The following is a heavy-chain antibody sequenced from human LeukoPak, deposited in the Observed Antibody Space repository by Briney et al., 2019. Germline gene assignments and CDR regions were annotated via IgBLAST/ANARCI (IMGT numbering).Heavy chain of an antibody. D-gene: IGHD1-1*01. CDR2: IYYSGST. V-gene: IGHV4-59*01. CDR1: GGSISSYY. CDR3: ARGQPFDY. Sequence: SETLSLTCTVSGGSISSYYWSGIRQPPGRGLEWIGYIYYSGSTNYNPSLKSRVTISVDTSKNQFSLKLSSVTAADTAVYYCARGQPFDYWGQGTLVTVSS. J-gene: IGHJ4*02.